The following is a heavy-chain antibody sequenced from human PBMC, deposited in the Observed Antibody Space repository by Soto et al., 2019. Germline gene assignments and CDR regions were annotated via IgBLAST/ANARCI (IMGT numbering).Heavy chain of an antibody. CDR2: VFSSGNT. CDR1: GFTLSAYT. CDR3: SGARQPDGLWTLDS. D-gene: IGHD1-26*01. J-gene: IGHJ4*02. V-gene: IGHV3-23*05. Sequence: EVQLLESGGGVVQRGGSLRLSCAASGFTLSAYTLSWVRQGPRRGLDWVSTVFSSGNTYYADSGKGRFTVSRDIFQNTLFLQMERLRDEDSAIYYWSGARQPDGLWTLDSWGQGTLGTRSS.